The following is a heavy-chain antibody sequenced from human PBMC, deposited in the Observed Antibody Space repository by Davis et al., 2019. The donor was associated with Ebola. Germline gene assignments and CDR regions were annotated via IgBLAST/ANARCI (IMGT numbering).Heavy chain of an antibody. D-gene: IGHD5-24*01. CDR3: ARGDGYNFFDY. Sequence: GGSLRLSCAASGFTVSSNYMSWVRQAPGKGLEWVSVIYSGGSTYYADSVKGRFTISRDNSKNTLFLQMNSLRAEDTAMYYCARGDGYNFFDYWGQGTLVTVSS. V-gene: IGHV3-53*01. CDR1: GFTVSSNY. CDR2: IYSGGST. J-gene: IGHJ4*02.